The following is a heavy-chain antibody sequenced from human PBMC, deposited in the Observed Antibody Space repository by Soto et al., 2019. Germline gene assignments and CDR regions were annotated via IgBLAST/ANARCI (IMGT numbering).Heavy chain of an antibody. J-gene: IGHJ6*02. D-gene: IGHD1-26*01. CDR1: GGTFSSYA. Sequence: SVKVSCKASGGTFSSYAISWVRQAPGQGLEWMGGIIPIFGTANYAQKFQGRVTITADKSTSTAYMELSSLRSEDTAVYYCARFTDSGSYYDYYYGMDVWSQGTTVTVSS. V-gene: IGHV1-69*06. CDR2: IIPIFGTA. CDR3: ARFTDSGSYYDYYYGMDV.